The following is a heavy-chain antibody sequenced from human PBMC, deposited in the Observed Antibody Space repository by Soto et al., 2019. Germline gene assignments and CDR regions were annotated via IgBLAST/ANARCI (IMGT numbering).Heavy chain of an antibody. CDR2: IYWDDDK. V-gene: IGHV2-5*02. Sequence: QITLKESGPTLVKPTQTLTLTCTFSGFSLSTSGVGVGWIRQPPGKALEWLALIYWDDDKRYSPSLKSRLTITKDTSKNQVVLTMTNMDPVDTATYYCAHPENGDRAGWFDPWGQGTLVTVSS. D-gene: IGHD4-17*01. J-gene: IGHJ5*02. CDR3: AHPENGDRAGWFDP. CDR1: GFSLSTSGVG.